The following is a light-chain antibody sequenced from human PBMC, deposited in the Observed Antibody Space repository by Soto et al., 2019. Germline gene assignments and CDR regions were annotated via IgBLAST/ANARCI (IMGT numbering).Light chain of an antibody. Sequence: QSALTQPASVSGSPGQSITISCTGTSSDVGGYNYVSWYQQHPGKAPTLMIYDVSNRPSGVSNRFSGSKSGNTASLTIARLQAEDEAKYYCGSDTCSSFYVFGTETKITI. CDR2: DVS. V-gene: IGLV2-14*01. CDR3: GSDTCSSFYV. J-gene: IGLJ1*01. CDR1: SSDVGGYNY.